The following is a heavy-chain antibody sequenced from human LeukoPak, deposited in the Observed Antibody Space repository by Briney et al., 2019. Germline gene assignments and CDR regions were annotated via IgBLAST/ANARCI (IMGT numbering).Heavy chain of an antibody. J-gene: IGHJ6*03. V-gene: IGHV4-38-2*02. CDR1: GYDISSGYY. D-gene: IGHD1-26*01. CDR2: IYHGGNT. Sequence: SETLSLTCSVSGYDISSGYYWGWIRQSSGKGLEWIGSIYHGGNTYYSQSLKGRVTISIDASKNQFSLRLTSVIAEDTAVYYCARVQGDYFMDVWGKGTTVTVSS. CDR3: ARVQGDYFMDV.